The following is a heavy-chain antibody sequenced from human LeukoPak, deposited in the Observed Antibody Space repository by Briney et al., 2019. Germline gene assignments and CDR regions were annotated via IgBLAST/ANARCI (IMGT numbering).Heavy chain of an antibody. CDR1: GGTFSSYA. Sequence: SVKVSCKASGGTFSSYAISWVRQAPGQGLEWMGGIIPIFGTANYAQKFQGRVTVTADESTSTAYMELSSLRSEDTAVYYCARTPYDYGSGSYNYYYYYMDVWGKGTTVTVSS. V-gene: IGHV1-69*13. CDR3: ARTPYDYGSGSYNYYYYYMDV. CDR2: IIPIFGTA. D-gene: IGHD3-10*01. J-gene: IGHJ6*03.